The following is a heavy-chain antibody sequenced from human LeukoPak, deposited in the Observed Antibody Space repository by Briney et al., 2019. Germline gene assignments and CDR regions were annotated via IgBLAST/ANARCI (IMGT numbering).Heavy chain of an antibody. V-gene: IGHV4-59*01. D-gene: IGHD3-10*01. CDR3: ARVGSASGRVWFDP. J-gene: IGHJ5*02. Sequence: SETLSLTCTVSGGAISSYYWSWIRQPPGKGLEWIGYIYYSGSTSYNPSLKSRVTISIDTSKNQFSLKLSSVTAADTAVYYCARVGSASGRVWFDPWGQGTLVIVSS. CDR2: IYYSGST. CDR1: GGAISSYY.